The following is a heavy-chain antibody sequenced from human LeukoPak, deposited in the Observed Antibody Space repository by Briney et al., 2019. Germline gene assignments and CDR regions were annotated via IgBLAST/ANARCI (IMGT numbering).Heavy chain of an antibody. J-gene: IGHJ4*02. D-gene: IGHD5-18*01. CDR3: ARLATSSYGFSY. V-gene: IGHV3-48*03. Sequence: PGGSLRLSCAASGFTFSSYEINWVRQAPGKGLEWVSYISSSGSTIYYADSVKGRFTISRDNAKNSLYLQMNSLRAEDTAVYYCARLATSSYGFSYWGQGTLVTVSS. CDR1: GFTFSSYE. CDR2: ISSSGSTI.